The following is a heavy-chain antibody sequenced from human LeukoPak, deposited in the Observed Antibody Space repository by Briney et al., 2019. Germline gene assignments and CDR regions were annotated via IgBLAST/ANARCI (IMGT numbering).Heavy chain of an antibody. CDR2: MYYDGSS. CDR1: VDSINSGTFY. V-gene: IGHV4-39*01. Sequence: SETLSLACTVSVDSINSGTFYCGWIRQPRGEGLEWLGSMYYDGSSYYNPSLKSRVTTSLDTSKNQHSLKLTSETAADTAVYFCARRSDSGSDDGEDYFVYWVQGALVTDSS. CDR3: ARRSDSGSDDGEDYFVY. J-gene: IGHJ4*02. D-gene: IGHD1-26*01.